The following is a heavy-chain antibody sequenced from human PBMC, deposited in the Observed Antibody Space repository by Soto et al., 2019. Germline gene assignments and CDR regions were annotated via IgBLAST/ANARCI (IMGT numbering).Heavy chain of an antibody. Sequence: ASVKVSCKASGYTFTSYYIHWVRQAPGQGLEXMGXXNXXGXXXXXAXXLHGRVTMTRDTSTSTVYMELSSLRSEDAAVYYCARGLAVAYSPALLWGQGTLVTVSS. CDR1: GYTFTSYY. J-gene: IGHJ4*02. D-gene: IGHD6-19*01. V-gene: IGHV1-46*01. CDR3: ARGLAVAYSPALL. CDR2: XNXXGXXX.